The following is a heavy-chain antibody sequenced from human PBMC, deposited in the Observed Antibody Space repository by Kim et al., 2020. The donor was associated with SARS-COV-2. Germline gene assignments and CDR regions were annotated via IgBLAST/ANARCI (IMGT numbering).Heavy chain of an antibody. CDR1: GGSFSGYY. Sequence: SETLSLTCAVYGGSFSGYYWSWIRQPPGKGLEWIGEINHSGSTNYNPSLKSRVTISVDTSKNQFSLKLSSVTAADTAVYYCARMIRITMVRGVIRSVRSNAFDIWGQGTMVTVSS. V-gene: IGHV4-34*01. CDR3: ARMIRITMVRGVIRSVRSNAFDI. J-gene: IGHJ3*02. D-gene: IGHD3-10*01. CDR2: INHSGST.